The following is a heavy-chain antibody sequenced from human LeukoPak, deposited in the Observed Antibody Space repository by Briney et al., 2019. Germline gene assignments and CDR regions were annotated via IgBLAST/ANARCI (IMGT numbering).Heavy chain of an antibody. CDR1: GFTFSSYS. CDR3: ARVDVDIVVDDYYFDY. Sequence: GGSLRLSXAASGFTFSSYSMNWVRQAPGKGLEWVSSISSSSSYIYYADSVKGRFTISRDNAKNSLYLQMNSLRAEDTAVYYCARVDVDIVVDDYYFDYWGQGTLVTVSS. J-gene: IGHJ4*02. D-gene: IGHD5-12*01. V-gene: IGHV3-21*01. CDR2: ISSSSSYI.